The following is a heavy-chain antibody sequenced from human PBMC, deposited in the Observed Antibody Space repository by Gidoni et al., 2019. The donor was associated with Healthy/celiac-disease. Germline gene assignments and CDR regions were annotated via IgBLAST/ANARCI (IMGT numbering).Heavy chain of an antibody. J-gene: IGHJ6*02. CDR3: ARGGGTEYYYYYGMDV. CDR1: GFRFSSYS. D-gene: IGHD2-8*02. V-gene: IGHV3-48*04. Sequence: EVQLVESGGGLVQPGGSLRLSCAASGFRFSSYSMTWVRQAPGKGLEWVSYISSSSSTIYYADSVKGRFTISRDNAKNSLYLQMNSLRAEDTAVYYCARGGGTEYYYYYGMDVWGQGTTVTVSS. CDR2: ISSSSSTI.